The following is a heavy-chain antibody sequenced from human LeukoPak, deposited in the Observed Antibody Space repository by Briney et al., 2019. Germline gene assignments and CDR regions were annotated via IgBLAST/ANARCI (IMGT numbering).Heavy chain of an antibody. Sequence: SETLSLTCTVSGGSISSGSYYWSWIRQPAGKGLEWIGRIYTSGSTNYNPSLKSRITISVDTSKNQFSLKLNSVTAADTAVYYCARDHSSSSEDYWGQGTLVTVSS. CDR3: ARDHSSSSEDY. CDR2: IYTSGST. CDR1: GGSISSGSYY. J-gene: IGHJ4*02. V-gene: IGHV4-61*02. D-gene: IGHD6-13*01.